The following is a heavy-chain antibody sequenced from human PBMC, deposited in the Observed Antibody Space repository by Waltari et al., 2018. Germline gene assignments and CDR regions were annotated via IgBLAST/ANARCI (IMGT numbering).Heavy chain of an antibody. CDR1: GFTVSSYA. CDR3: AKDPYAAAGTPPYYYYGMDV. Sequence: EVQLLESGGGLVQPGGSMRLSCAASGFTVSSYAMSWVRQAPGKGLEWVSAISGSGGSTYYADSVKGRFTIARDNSKNTLYLQMNSLRAEDTAVYYCAKDPYAAAGTPPYYYYGMDVWGQGTTVTVSS. J-gene: IGHJ6*02. D-gene: IGHD6-13*01. CDR2: ISGSGGST. V-gene: IGHV3-23*01.